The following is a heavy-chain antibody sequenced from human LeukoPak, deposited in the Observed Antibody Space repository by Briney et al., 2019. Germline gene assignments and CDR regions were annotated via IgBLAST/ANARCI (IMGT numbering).Heavy chain of an antibody. Sequence: GESLKISCKGSGYSFTNYWVGWVRQMPGKGLEWMGIIYPGDSETRYSPSFQGQVTISADKSITTAYLQWSSLKASDTAMYYCARLFPLSYGSGRGNWFDPWGQGTLVTVSS. J-gene: IGHJ5*02. CDR1: GYSFTNYW. CDR2: IYPGDSET. D-gene: IGHD3-10*01. CDR3: ARLFPLSYGSGRGNWFDP. V-gene: IGHV5-51*01.